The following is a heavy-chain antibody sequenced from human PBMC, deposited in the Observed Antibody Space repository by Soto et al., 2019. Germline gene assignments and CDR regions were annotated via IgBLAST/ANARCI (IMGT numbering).Heavy chain of an antibody. CDR2: ITSDTKTI. CDR1: GFTFSVYS. D-gene: IGHD6-19*01. J-gene: IGHJ4*02. CDR3: ARSVEGHFDY. Sequence: EVQLVESGGDLVQRGGSLRLSCVASGFTFSVYSMNWVRQAPGKGLEWFSYITSDTKTIKYADSVKGRCTISRDNAKHSAYLPMNSLRDEDTAVYYCARSVEGHFDYWGQGTVVTVSS. V-gene: IGHV3-48*02.